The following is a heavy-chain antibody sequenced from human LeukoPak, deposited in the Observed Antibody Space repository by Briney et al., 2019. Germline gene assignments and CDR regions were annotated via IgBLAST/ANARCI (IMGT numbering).Heavy chain of an antibody. CDR1: GGSISSYY. CDR2: MYYSGST. V-gene: IGHV4-59*01. D-gene: IGHD3-3*01. J-gene: IGHJ5*02. Sequence: PSETLSLTCTVSGGSISSYYWSWIRQPPGKGLEWIGDMYYSGSTNYNPSLKSRVTISVDTSKNQFSLKLSSVTAADTAVYYCARGGTLYDFWSGPLSWFDPWGQGTLVTVSS. CDR3: ARGGTLYDFWSGPLSWFDP.